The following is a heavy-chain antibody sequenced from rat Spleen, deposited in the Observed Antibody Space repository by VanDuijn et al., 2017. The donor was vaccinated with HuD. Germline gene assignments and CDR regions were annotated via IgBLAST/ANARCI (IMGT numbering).Heavy chain of an antibody. CDR2: ISYDGNKT. D-gene: IGHD4-4*01. CDR1: EFTFSNYY. J-gene: IGHJ1*01. V-gene: IGHV5-7*01. CDR3: TRRGYLSDWYFDF. Sequence: EVQLVESGGGLVQPGRSLKLSCAASEFTFSNYYMAWVRQAPKKGLEWVATISYDGNKTYYRDSVKGRFTIARDDARSTLNLHMDSLRSEDTAIYYCTRRGYLSDWYFDFWGPGTMVTVSS.